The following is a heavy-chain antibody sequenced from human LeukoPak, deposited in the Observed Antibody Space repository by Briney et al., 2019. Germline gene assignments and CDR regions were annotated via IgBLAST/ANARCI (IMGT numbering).Heavy chain of an antibody. CDR1: GFTFSSYA. D-gene: IGHD3-3*01. V-gene: IGHV3-30-3*01. Sequence: GRSLRLSCAASGFTFSSYAMHWVRQAPGKGLEWVAVISYDGSNKYYADSVKGRFTISRDNSKNTLYLQMNSLGAEDTAVYYCARDMYYDFWSGYSDYYYGMDVWGQGTTVTVSS. CDR2: ISYDGSNK. J-gene: IGHJ6*02. CDR3: ARDMYYDFWSGYSDYYYGMDV.